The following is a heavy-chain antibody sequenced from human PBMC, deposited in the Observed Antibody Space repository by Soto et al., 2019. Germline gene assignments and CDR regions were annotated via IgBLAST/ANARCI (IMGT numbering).Heavy chain of an antibody. CDR3: VRSGDNYNLLDY. V-gene: IGHV1-3*01. CDR1: GYTFTRYT. Sequence: ASVKVSCKASGYTFTRYTMNWVRQAPGQRLEWMGWINPDNGNTKSSQKFQDRVIITRGTSASTAYMDLSSPRGDDTAIYYCVRSGDNYNLLDYWGQGTPVTVSS. D-gene: IGHD1-1*01. J-gene: IGHJ4*02. CDR2: INPDNGNT.